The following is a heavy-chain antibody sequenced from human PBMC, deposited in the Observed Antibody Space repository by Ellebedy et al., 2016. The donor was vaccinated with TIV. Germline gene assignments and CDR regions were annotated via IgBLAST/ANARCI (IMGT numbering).Heavy chain of an antibody. CDR2: ISFDESNK. CDR3: ARDRLAVAGTFFDY. J-gene: IGHJ4*02. V-gene: IGHV3-30-3*01. CDR1: GFTFSTHA. D-gene: IGHD6-19*01. Sequence: GESLKISCAASGFTFSTHAMHWVRQAPGKGLECVATISFDESNKYYADSVKGRFTISRDNSKNTLYLQVNSLRGEDTAMYYCARDRLAVAGTFFDYWGQGTLVTVSS.